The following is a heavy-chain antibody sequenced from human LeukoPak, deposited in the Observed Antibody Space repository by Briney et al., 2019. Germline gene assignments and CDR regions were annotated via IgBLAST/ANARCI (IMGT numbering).Heavy chain of an antibody. CDR2: IYYSGST. Sequence: SETLSLTCTVSGGSISSYYWIWIRQPPGKGLEWIGYIYYSGSTNYNPPLRSRVTISVDTSKNQFSLKLSSVTAADTAVYYCAREPHFDYWGQGTLVTVSS. J-gene: IGHJ4*02. CDR3: AREPHFDY. CDR1: GGSISSYY. V-gene: IGHV4-59*01.